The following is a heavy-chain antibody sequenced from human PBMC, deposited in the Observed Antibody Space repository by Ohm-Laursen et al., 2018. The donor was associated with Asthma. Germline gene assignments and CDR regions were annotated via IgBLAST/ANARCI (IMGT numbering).Heavy chain of an antibody. CDR2: ILYDGRNK. D-gene: IGHD2/OR15-2a*01. CDR1: GFTFSSYG. V-gene: IGHV3-30*03. CDR3: ARDRSVIVVTGRVYYFDN. Sequence: SLRLSCSASGFTFSSYGMHWVRQAPGKGLEPVAGILYDGRNKYYADSVKGRFTISRDNSKNTLYLQMNSLRAEDTAVYYCARDRSVIVVTGRVYYFDNWGQGTLVTVSS. J-gene: IGHJ4*02.